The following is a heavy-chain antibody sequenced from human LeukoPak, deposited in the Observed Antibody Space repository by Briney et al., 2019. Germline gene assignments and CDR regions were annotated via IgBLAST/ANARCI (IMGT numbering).Heavy chain of an antibody. CDR3: ARGATISETGYLDF. CDR1: GGSFSRYY. D-gene: IGHD5-24*01. J-gene: IGHJ4*03. V-gene: IGHV4-34*01. CDR2: IDHRGDT. Sequence: SEILSLTCAVYGGSFSRYYWSGIRQSPGKGLEWIAEIDHRGDTNYNPSVKSRVTISVDTSKNQFSLKVRSLSAADTAVYYCARGATISETGYLDFWGQGTLVTVSS.